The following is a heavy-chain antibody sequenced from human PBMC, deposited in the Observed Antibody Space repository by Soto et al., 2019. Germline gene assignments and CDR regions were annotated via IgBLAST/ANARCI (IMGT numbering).Heavy chain of an antibody. CDR1: GFTFSNHG. Sequence: PGGSLRLSCVASGFTFSNHGMHWVRQAPGKGLEWLAVISYDGTNEHYVESVKGRFTISRDNSKNALYLQMNRLRPEDTAVYRCAKDLTSTISDYGMDVWGQGTTVTVSS. V-gene: IGHV3-30*18. J-gene: IGHJ6*02. D-gene: IGHD2-21*01. CDR2: ISYDGTNE. CDR3: AKDLTSTISDYGMDV.